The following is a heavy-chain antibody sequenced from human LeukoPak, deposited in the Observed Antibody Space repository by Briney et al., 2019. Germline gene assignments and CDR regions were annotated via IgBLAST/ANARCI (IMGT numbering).Heavy chain of an antibody. Sequence: SETLSLTCTVSGGSISSGGYYWSWIRQHPGTGLEWIGYIYYSGSTYYNPSLKSRVTISVDTSKNQFSLKLSSVTAADTAMYYCARIPIVVVPAAIVNPYYYYGMDVWGQGTTVTVSS. V-gene: IGHV4-31*03. D-gene: IGHD2-2*02. J-gene: IGHJ6*02. CDR2: IYYSGST. CDR1: GGSISSGGYY. CDR3: ARIPIVVVPAAIVNPYYYYGMDV.